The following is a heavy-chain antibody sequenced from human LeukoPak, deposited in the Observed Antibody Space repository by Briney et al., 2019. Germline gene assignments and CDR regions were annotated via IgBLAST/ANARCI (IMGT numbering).Heavy chain of an antibody. V-gene: IGHV4-38-2*02. J-gene: IGHJ5*02. CDR1: GYSISSGYY. CDR2: IYHSGST. CDR3: ARLGSGSGSWLMGWFDP. Sequence: SETLSLTCTVSGYSISSGYYWGWIRQPPGKGLEWIGSIYHSGSTYYNPSLKSRVTISVDTSKNQFSLKLSSVTAADTAVYYCARLGSGSGSWLMGWFDPWGQGTLVTVSS. D-gene: IGHD3-10*01.